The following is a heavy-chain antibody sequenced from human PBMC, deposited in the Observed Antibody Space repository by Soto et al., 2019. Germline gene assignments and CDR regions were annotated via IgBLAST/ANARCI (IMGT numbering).Heavy chain of an antibody. D-gene: IGHD7-27*01. CDR1: GFTFSSYG. CDR2: IWYDGSNK. CDR3: ARDGDEISHYMDV. J-gene: IGHJ6*03. Sequence: GGSLRLSCAASGFTFSSYGMHWVRQAPGKGLEWVAVIWYDGSNKYYADSVKGRFTISRDNSKNTLYLQMNSLRAEDTAVYYCARDGDEISHYMDVWGKGTTVTVSS. V-gene: IGHV3-33*01.